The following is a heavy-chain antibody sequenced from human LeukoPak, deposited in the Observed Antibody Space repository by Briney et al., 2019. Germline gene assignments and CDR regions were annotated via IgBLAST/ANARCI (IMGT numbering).Heavy chain of an antibody. J-gene: IGHJ4*02. CDR2: IKQDGSEK. Sequence: GGSLRLSCAASGFTFSSYAMSWVRQAPGKGLEWVANIKQDGSEKYYVDSVKGRFTISREKAKNSLYLQMNSLRAEDTAVYYCARERYYDTSGYYYLFDYWGQGTLVTVSS. CDR1: GFTFSSYA. V-gene: IGHV3-7*01. CDR3: ARERYYDTSGYYYLFDY. D-gene: IGHD3-22*01.